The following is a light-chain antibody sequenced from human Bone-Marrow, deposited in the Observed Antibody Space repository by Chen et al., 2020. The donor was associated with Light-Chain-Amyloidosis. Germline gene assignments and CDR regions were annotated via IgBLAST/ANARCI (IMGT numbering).Light chain of an antibody. CDR2: RNN. CDR3: AAWDDSLPGGV. Sequence: QSVLTQPPSASGTPGQRVTIYCFGSSSNIGSNIVNWYQQFTGTAPKLLIYRNNERPSGFPDRFSGSKSGTSASLAISGLQSEDEADYYCAAWDDSLPGGVFGGGTKVTVL. V-gene: IGLV1-44*01. J-gene: IGLJ3*02. CDR1: SSNIGSNI.